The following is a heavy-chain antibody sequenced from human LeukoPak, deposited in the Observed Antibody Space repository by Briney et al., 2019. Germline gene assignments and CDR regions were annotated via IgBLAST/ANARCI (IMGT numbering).Heavy chain of an antibody. V-gene: IGHV4-30-4*01. CDR2: IYYSGST. D-gene: IGHD2-15*01. Sequence: PSETLSLTCTVSGGSISSGDYYWSWIRQPPGKGLEWIGYIYYSGSTYYNPSLKSRVTISVDTSKNQFSLKLSSVTAADTAVYYCARVEVVAATFDYWGQGTLVTVSS. CDR3: ARVEVVAATFDY. J-gene: IGHJ4*02. CDR1: GGSISSGDYY.